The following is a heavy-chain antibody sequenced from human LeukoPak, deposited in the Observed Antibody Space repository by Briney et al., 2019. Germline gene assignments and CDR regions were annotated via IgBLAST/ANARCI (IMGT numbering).Heavy chain of an antibody. J-gene: IGHJ4*02. CDR1: GGSISSSNW. D-gene: IGHD3-3*01. CDR2: IYHSGST. V-gene: IGHV4-4*02. CDR3: ARRVTIFGVVRDTPMDY. Sequence: SETLSLTCAVSGGSISSSNWWSWVRQPPGKGLEWIGEIYHSGSTNYNPSLKSRVTISVDKSKNQFSLKLSSVTAADTAVYYCARRVTIFGVVRDTPMDYWGQGTLVTVSS.